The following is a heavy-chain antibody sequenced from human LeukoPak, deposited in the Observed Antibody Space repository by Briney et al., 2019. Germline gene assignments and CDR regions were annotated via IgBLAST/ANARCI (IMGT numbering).Heavy chain of an antibody. Sequence: AAVKVSSKASGYTFTGYYMHWGLQAPAQGREWRGRINPNSGGKNYAQKFQGRVTMTRDTSISTAYMELSRLRSDDTAVYYCARVYGSGSLAYWGQGTLVTVSS. CDR1: GYTFTGYY. D-gene: IGHD3-10*01. J-gene: IGHJ4*02. CDR3: ARVYGSGSLAY. CDR2: INPNSGGK. V-gene: IGHV1-2*06.